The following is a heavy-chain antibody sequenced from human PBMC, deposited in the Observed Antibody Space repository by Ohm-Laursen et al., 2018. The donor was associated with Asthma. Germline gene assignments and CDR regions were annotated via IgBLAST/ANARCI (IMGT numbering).Heavy chain of an antibody. CDR3: ARDRWFRELLGDYYYYGMDV. V-gene: IGHV4-59*01. D-gene: IGHD3-10*01. CDR1: GGSISSYY. CDR2: GYYSGTT. J-gene: IGHJ6*02. Sequence: SETLSLTCTVSGGSISSYYWSWIRQPPGKGLEWLGYGYYSGTTNYNPSLKSRVTISVDTSKNQFSLKLSSVTAADTAVYYCARDRWFRELLGDYYYYGMDVWGQGTTVTVSS.